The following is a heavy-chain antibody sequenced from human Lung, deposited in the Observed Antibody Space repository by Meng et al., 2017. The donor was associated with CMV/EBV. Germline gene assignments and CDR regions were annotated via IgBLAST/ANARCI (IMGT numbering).Heavy chain of an antibody. CDR2: IIPVLGTA. Sequence: SVXVSXXASGGTFSSYAISWVRQAPGQGLEWMGGIIPVLGTANYPQKFQGRVTITTDESTSTAYMELSSLRSDDTAVYYWARVVPPSYYYDSSGYYDYWGQGTLVTVSS. J-gene: IGHJ4*02. D-gene: IGHD3-22*01. V-gene: IGHV1-69*05. CDR3: ARVVPPSYYYDSSGYYDY. CDR1: GGTFSSYA.